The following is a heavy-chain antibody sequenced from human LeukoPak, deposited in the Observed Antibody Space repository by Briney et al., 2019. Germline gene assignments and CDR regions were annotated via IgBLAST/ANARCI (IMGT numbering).Heavy chain of an antibody. CDR3: ARSSGSMTTVDY. CDR1: GGSISSSTYY. CDR2: IYYSGTT. D-gene: IGHD4-17*01. V-gene: IGHV4-39*07. J-gene: IGHJ4*02. Sequence: SETLSLTCTVSGGSISSSTYYWGWIRQPPGKGLEWIGSIYYSGTTFHNPSLKSRVTISVDTSKNQFSLKLSSVTAADTAVYYCARSSGSMTTVDYWGQGTLVTVSS.